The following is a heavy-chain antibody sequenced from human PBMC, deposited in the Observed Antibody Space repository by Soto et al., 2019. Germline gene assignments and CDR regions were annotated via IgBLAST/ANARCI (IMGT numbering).Heavy chain of an antibody. CDR2: INPIFGTA. CDR1: GYTFTGYY. V-gene: IGHV1-69*06. D-gene: IGHD1-1*01. CDR3: ARARGGCTGTSCYHYFYYGLDV. J-gene: IGHJ6*02. Sequence: SVKVSCKASGYTFTGYYMHWVRQAPGQGLEWMGWINPIFGTAKYAQTFQGRVTITADRSTSTAYMELSSLRSEDTAVYYCARARGGCTGTSCYHYFYYGLDVWGQGTTVTVSS.